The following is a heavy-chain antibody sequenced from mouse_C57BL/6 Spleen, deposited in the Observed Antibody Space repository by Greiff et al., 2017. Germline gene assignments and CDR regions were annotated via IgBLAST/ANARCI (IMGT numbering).Heavy chain of an antibody. Sequence: EVKLVESGPGMVKPSQSLSLTCTVTGYSFTSGCDWPLIRHFPGDKLGWMGYISYSGSTNYNPSFKSRISITHDTSKNHFFLKLNSVTTEDTATYYCARGYAMDYWGQGTSVTVSS. J-gene: IGHJ4*01. V-gene: IGHV3-1*01. CDR1: GYSFTSGCD. CDR2: ISYSGST. CDR3: ARGYAMDY.